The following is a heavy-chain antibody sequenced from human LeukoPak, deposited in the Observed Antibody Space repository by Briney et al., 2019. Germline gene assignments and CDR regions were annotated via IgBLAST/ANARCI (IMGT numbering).Heavy chain of an antibody. J-gene: IGHJ4*02. V-gene: IGHV4-4*07. D-gene: IGHD2-2*01. CDR3: ARERVNKGTSFTFDY. Sequence: PSETLSLTCTVSGGSISSCYWSWIRQPAGKGLEWIGRIYTSGSTNYNPSLKSRVTMSVDTSKNQFSLKLSSVTAADTAVYYSARERVNKGTSFTFDYWGQGTLVTVSS. CDR1: GGSISSCY. CDR2: IYTSGST.